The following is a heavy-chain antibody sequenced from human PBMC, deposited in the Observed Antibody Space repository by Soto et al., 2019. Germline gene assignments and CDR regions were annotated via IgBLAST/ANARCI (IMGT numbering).Heavy chain of an antibody. CDR1: GGTFSSYA. CDR2: IIPIFGTA. CDR3: ARVVEPTWFDP. V-gene: IGHV1-69*06. J-gene: IGHJ5*02. Sequence: VASVKVSCKASGGTFSSYAISWVRQAPGQGFEWMGGIIPIFGTANYAQKFQGRVTITADKSTSTAYMELSSLRSEDPAVYSGARVVEPTWFDPCGQGPLVTVSS.